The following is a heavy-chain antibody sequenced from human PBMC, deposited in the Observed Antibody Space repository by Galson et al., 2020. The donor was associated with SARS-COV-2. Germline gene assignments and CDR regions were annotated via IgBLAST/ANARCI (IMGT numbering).Heavy chain of an antibody. Sequence: GGSLRLSCAASGFTFSSYSMNWVRQAPGKGLEWVSSISSSSSYIYYADSVKGRFTISRDNAKNSLYLQMNSLRAEDTAVYYCARDKRYYYGSSSYSYYFDYWGQGTLVTVSS. CDR1: GFTFSSYS. CDR3: ARDKRYYYGSSSYSYYFDY. J-gene: IGHJ4*02. D-gene: IGHD3-22*01. V-gene: IGHV3-21*01. CDR2: ISSSSSYI.